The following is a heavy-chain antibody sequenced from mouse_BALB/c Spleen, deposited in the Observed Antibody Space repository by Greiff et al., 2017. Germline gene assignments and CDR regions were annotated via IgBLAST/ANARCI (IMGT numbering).Heavy chain of an antibody. D-gene: IGHD2-4*01. J-gene: IGHJ3*01. CDR3: ARGSCYDYDGAY. CDR2: IYPYNGGT. Sequence: EVQLQQSGPELVKPGASVKISCKASGYTFTDYNMHWVKQSHGKSLEWIGYIYPYNGGTGYNQKFKSKATLTVDNSSSTAYMELRSLTSEDSAVYYCARGSCYDYDGAYWGQGTLVTVSA. V-gene: IGHV1S29*02. CDR1: GYTFTDYN.